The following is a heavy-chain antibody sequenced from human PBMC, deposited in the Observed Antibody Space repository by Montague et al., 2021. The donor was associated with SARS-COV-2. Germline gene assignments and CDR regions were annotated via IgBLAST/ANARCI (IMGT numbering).Heavy chain of an antibody. D-gene: IGHD3-3*01. CDR3: GRARITFFGVVIGPLDY. Sequence: SLRLSCAASGFTFSDYYMTWLRQAPGNGLERPSYISSSSSFRNYADSVKGRFTISRDNAKNSLYLQMNSLRAEDTAVYFCGRARITFFGVVIGPLDYWGQGTLVTVSS. V-gene: IGHV3-11*05. CDR2: ISSSSSFR. CDR1: GFTFSDYY. J-gene: IGHJ4*02.